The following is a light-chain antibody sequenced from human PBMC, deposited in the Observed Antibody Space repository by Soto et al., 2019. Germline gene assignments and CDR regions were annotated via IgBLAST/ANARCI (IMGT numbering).Light chain of an antibody. CDR1: QSVSSD. V-gene: IGKV3-15*01. Sequence: EIVMTQSPATLSGSQRESAPLSYRASQSVSSDLAWYQQKPGQAPRLLIYYASTRATGFPARFSGGGSGTEFTLTISSLQSEDSAFYYCQQYNKWPITFGQGTRLEI. J-gene: IGKJ5*01. CDR3: QQYNKWPIT. CDR2: YAS.